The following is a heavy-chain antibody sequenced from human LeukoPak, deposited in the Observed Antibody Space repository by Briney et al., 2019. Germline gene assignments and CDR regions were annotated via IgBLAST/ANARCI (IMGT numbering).Heavy chain of an antibody. Sequence: SETLSLTCTVSGGSISSYYWNWIRQPPGKGLEWIGYIYYSGSTNYNPSLRSRLTIPVDTSKNQFSLKLTSVTAADTAVYYCARDRGGYKYDSWGQGTLVTVSS. V-gene: IGHV4-59*01. D-gene: IGHD5-18*01. CDR1: GGSISSYY. J-gene: IGHJ4*02. CDR2: IYYSGST. CDR3: ARDRGGYKYDS.